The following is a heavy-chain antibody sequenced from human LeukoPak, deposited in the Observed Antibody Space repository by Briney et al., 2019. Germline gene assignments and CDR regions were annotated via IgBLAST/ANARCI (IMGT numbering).Heavy chain of an antibody. CDR3: ARAMGDGYNSPHAFDI. Sequence: GGSLRLSCAASGFTFSTYWMSWVRQSPGKGLEWVANIRQDGRAKYYVDSVEGRFTISRDNPENSLYVQMNSLRAEDTAIYYCARAMGDGYNSPHAFDIWGQGTLVTVSS. V-gene: IGHV3-7*01. J-gene: IGHJ4*02. CDR1: GFTFSTYW. D-gene: IGHD5-24*01. CDR2: IRQDGRAK.